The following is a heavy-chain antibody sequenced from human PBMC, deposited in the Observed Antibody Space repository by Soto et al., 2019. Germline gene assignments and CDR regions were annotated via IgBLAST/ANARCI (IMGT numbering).Heavy chain of an antibody. CDR3: ASGYCSGGSCPYYMDV. V-gene: IGHV1-3*01. CDR1: GYTFTSYA. J-gene: IGHJ6*03. Sequence: ASVKVSCKASGYTFTSYAMHWVRQAPGQRLEWMGWINAGNGNTKYSQKFQGRVTITRDTSASTAYMELSSLRSEDTAVYYCASGYCSGGSCPYYMDVWGKGTTVTVS. D-gene: IGHD2-15*01. CDR2: INAGNGNT.